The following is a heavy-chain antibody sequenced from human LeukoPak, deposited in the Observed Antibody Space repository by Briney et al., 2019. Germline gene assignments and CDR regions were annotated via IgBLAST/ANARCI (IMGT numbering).Heavy chain of an antibody. V-gene: IGHV3-33*06. J-gene: IGHJ4*02. CDR3: AKHGFSSGWPQVPSDH. CDR1: GFTFSSYG. D-gene: IGHD6-19*01. Sequence: GRSLRLSCAASGFTFSSYGMHWVRQAPGKGLEWVAVIWYDGSNKYYADSVKGRFTISRDNSRNTLYLQMISLRAEDTAVYYCAKHGFSSGWPQVPSDHWGQGTLVTVSS. CDR2: IWYDGSNK.